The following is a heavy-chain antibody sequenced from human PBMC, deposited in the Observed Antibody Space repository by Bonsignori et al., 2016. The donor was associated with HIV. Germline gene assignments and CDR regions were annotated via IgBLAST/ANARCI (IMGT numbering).Heavy chain of an antibody. V-gene: IGHV1-2*02. CDR2: INPNSGGT. D-gene: IGHD3-22*01. CDR3: ARSYYDSSGYSGY. J-gene: IGHJ4*02. Sequence: WVRQAPGQGLEWMGWINPNSGGTNYAQKFQGRVTMTRDTSISTAYMELSRLRSDDTAVYYCARSYYDSSGYSGYWGQGTLVTVSS.